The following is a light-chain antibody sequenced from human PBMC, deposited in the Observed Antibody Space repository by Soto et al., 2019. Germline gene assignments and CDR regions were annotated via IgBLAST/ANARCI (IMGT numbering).Light chain of an antibody. J-gene: IGKJ2*01. V-gene: IGKV2-28*01. Sequence: DIVVTQSPLSQPVTPGEPASVSCRSNQSLLHSNGYDYLDWYLQKSGQSPQLLIYLGSNRASGVPDRFSGSGSGTDFTLRISRVEAEDVGVYYCMPSLETPYIFGQGTKLEIK. CDR2: LGS. CDR1: QSLLHSNGYDY. CDR3: MPSLETPYI.